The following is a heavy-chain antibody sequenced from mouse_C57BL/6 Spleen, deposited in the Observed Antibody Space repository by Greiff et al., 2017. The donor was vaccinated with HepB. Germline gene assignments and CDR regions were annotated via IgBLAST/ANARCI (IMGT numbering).Heavy chain of an antibody. CDR3: ASRRRDYFDY. CDR2: IDPSDSYT. V-gene: IGHV1-59*01. J-gene: IGHJ2*01. Sequence: VQLQQPGAELVRPGTSVKLSCKASGYTFTSYWMHWVKQRPGQGLEWIGVIDPSDSYTNYNQKFKGKATLTVDTSSSTAYMQLSSLTSEDSAVYYCASRRRDYFDYWGQGTTLTVSS. CDR1: GYTFTSYW.